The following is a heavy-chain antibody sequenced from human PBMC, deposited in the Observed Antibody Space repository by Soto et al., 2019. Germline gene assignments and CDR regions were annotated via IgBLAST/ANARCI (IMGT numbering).Heavy chain of an antibody. CDR1: GGTFSSYA. CDR3: ARSQGGSSSLDIYYYYYYGMDV. Sequence: SVKVSCKAPGGTFSSYAISWVRQAPGQGLEWMGGVIPIFGTAKYAQKFQGRVTITADESTSTGYMELRSLRSEDTAVYYCARSQGGSSSLDIYYYYYYGMDVWGQGTTVTVSS. CDR2: VIPIFGTA. V-gene: IGHV1-69*13. J-gene: IGHJ6*02. D-gene: IGHD2-15*01.